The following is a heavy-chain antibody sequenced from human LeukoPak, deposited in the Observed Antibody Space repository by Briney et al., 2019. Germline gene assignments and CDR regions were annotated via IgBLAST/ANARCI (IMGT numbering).Heavy chain of an antibody. V-gene: IGHV1-2*02. CDR3: ARVRSRYFDY. Sequence: GASVKVSCKASGYTFTGYYMHWVRQAPGQGLEWMGWINPNSGGTNYAQKFQGRVTMTRDTSISTAYMELRSLRSDDTAVYYCARVRSRYFDYWGQGTLVTVSS. CDR2: INPNSGGT. D-gene: IGHD2-2*01. J-gene: IGHJ4*02. CDR1: GYTFTGYY.